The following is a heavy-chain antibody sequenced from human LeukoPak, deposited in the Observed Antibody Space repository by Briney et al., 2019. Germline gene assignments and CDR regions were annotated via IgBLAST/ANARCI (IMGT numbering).Heavy chain of an antibody. CDR2: IYYNGST. CDR1: GYSISSTKW. J-gene: IGHJ3*02. V-gene: IGHV4-28*06. D-gene: IGHD6-25*01. Sequence: SETLSLTCAVSGYSISSTKWWGWIRQPPGKGLEWIGYIYYNGSTNYNPSLKSRVTLSADTSKNQFSLKVSSVTALDTAVYYCVRTRLDAFDIWGQGTMVTVSS. CDR3: VRTRLDAFDI.